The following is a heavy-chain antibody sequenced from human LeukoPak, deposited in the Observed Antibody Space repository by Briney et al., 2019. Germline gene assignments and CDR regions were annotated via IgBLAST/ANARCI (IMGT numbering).Heavy chain of an antibody. Sequence: GGSLRLSCAASGFTFSNAWMSWVRQAPGKGLEWVSRVRSETDGGTTDYAAPVQGRFTISRDDSKNTLYLQMNSLETDDTAVYYCTTLSYAAAPTWGQGTLVSVSS. V-gene: IGHV3-15*01. D-gene: IGHD2-2*01. CDR2: VRSETDGGTT. J-gene: IGHJ5*02. CDR3: TTLSYAAAPT. CDR1: GFTFSNAW.